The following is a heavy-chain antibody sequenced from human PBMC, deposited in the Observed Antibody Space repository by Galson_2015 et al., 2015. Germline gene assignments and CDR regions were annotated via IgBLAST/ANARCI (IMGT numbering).Heavy chain of an antibody. D-gene: IGHD6-19*01. Sequence: SLRLSCAASGFTFSSYAMHWVRQAPGKGLEWVAVISYDGSNKYYADSVEGRFTISRDNSKNTLYLQMNSLRAEDTAVYYCARDLRYSSGWSYYFDYWGQGTLVTVSS. J-gene: IGHJ4*02. CDR3: ARDLRYSSGWSYYFDY. V-gene: IGHV3-30-3*01. CDR1: GFTFSSYA. CDR2: ISYDGSNK.